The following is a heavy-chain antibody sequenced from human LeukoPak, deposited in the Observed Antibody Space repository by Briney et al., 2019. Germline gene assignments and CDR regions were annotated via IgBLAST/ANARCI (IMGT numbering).Heavy chain of an antibody. CDR2: IYTRGGT. V-gene: IGHV4-4*07. CDR3: AGHGPLWTSDY. CDR1: GGSISSYY. D-gene: IGHD3/OR15-3a*01. J-gene: IGHJ4*02. Sequence: SETLSLTCTVSGGSISSYYWSWIRQPPGKGLEWIGRIYTRGGTNYNPSLKSRITVSVDTSKYQFSLKLSSVTAADTAVYYCAGHGPLWTSDYWGQGTLVTVSS.